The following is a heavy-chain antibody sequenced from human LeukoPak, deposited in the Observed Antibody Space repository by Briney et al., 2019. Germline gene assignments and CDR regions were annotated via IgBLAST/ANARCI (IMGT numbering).Heavy chain of an antibody. CDR2: ISHDGSNK. J-gene: IGHJ4*02. CDR1: GFTFSSYA. V-gene: IGHV3-30*14. CDR3: ARDYYDSSGYYGY. Sequence: GGSLRLSCAASGFTFSSYAMHWVRQAPGKGLEWVAVISHDGSNKYYADSVKGRFTISRDNSKNTLYLQMNSLRAEDTAVYYCARDYYDSSGYYGYWGQGTLVTVSS. D-gene: IGHD3-22*01.